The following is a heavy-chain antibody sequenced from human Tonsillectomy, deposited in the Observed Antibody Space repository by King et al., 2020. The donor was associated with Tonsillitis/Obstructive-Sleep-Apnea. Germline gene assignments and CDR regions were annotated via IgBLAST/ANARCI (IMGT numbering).Heavy chain of an antibody. D-gene: IGHD3-22*01. CDR1: GCTFSNVW. CDR2: IKEDGSEK. V-gene: IGHV3-7*03. J-gene: IGHJ3*02. Sequence: QLVQSGGGVVQPGGSLRLSCAASGCTFSNVWMSWVRQAPGKGLEWGTNIKEDGSEKYYVDSVKGRFTISRDNAKNSLYLQMNSLRAEDTAVYYCARVLDYYDSSGYRSFDIWGQGTMVTVSS. CDR3: ARVLDYYDSSGYRSFDI.